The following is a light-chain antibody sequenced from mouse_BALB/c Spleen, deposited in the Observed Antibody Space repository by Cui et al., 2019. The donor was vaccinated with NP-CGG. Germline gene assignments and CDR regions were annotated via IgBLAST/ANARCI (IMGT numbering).Light chain of an antibody. CDR3: ALWYSNHWV. CDR1: IGVVTTSNY. Sequence: QAVVPQESALTTSPGETVTLTCRSSIGVVTTSNYANWVQEKPDHLFTGLIGGTNNRVPGVPARFSGSLIGDKAALTITGAQTEDEAIYFCALWYSNHWVFGGGTKLTVL. CDR2: GTN. V-gene: IGLV1*01. J-gene: IGLJ1*01.